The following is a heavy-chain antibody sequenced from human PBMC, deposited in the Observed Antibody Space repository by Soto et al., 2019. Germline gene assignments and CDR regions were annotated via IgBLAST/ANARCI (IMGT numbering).Heavy chain of an antibody. V-gene: IGHV1-3*01. CDR3: SRNDFWSGYS. CDR1: GYTFTTYA. J-gene: IGHJ4*02. Sequence: QVQLVQSGAEVKKPGASVKVSCKASGYTFTTYAMHWVRQAPGQGLEWMGWINAGNGNTKYSQKFQGRVTITRDTSANTAYMELSSLRSEDTALYYCSRNDFWSGYSWGQGTLVTVSS. CDR2: INAGNGNT. D-gene: IGHD3-3*01.